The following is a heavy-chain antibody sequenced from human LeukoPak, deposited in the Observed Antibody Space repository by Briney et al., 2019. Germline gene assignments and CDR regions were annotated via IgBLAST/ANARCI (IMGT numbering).Heavy chain of an antibody. CDR1: GGSFSGYY. D-gene: IGHD6-13*01. J-gene: IGHJ4*02. CDR3: ARGVYIAAAQYGY. V-gene: IGHV4-34*01. CDR2: INHSGST. Sequence: NSSETLSLTCAVYGGSFSGYYWRWIRQPPGKGLEWIGEINHSGSTNYNPSLKSRVTISVDTSKNQFSLKLSSVTAADTAVYYCARGVYIAAAQYGYWGQGTLVTVSS.